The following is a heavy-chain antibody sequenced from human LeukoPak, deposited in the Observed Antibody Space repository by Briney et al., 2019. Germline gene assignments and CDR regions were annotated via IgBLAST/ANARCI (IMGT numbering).Heavy chain of an antibody. CDR2: ISSDGSIT. J-gene: IGHJ3*02. CDR3: ARSIFRYCSGGSCGAAFDI. Sequence: GGSLRLSCAASGFTFSSYAMHWVRQAPGKGLVWVSRISSDGSITGYADSVKGRFTISRDNAKNSLYLQMNSLRAEDTAVYYCARSIFRYCSGGSCGAAFDIWGQGTMVTVSS. D-gene: IGHD2-15*01. V-gene: IGHV3-74*01. CDR1: GFTFSSYA.